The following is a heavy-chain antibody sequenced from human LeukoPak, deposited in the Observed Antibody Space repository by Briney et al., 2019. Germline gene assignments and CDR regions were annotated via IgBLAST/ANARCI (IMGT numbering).Heavy chain of an antibody. J-gene: IGHJ6*03. CDR1: GFTFSSYE. CDR2: ISSSGSTI. V-gene: IGHV3-48*03. CDR3: AREGTAFSYYYYMDV. Sequence: PGRSLRLSCAASGFTFSSYEMNCVRHAPGKGLEWVSYISSSGSTIYYADTVMGRFTISRDNAKNSLYLQINSLRAEDTAVYNCAREGTAFSYYYYMDVWGKGTTVTVSS. D-gene: IGHD1-1*01.